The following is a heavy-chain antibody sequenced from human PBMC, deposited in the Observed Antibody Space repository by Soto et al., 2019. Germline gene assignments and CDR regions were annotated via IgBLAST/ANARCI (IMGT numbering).Heavy chain of an antibody. CDR2: ISGSDGST. V-gene: IGHV3-23*01. Sequence: VQLLESGGGLVQPGGSLRLSCAASGFTFSSYARNWVRQAPGKGLEWVSVISGSDGSTYYADSVKGRFTISRDNSKNTLNLQMNSLRAEDTAVYYCARRSSSWYFDYWGQGTLVTVSS. J-gene: IGHJ4*02. CDR1: GFTFSSYA. CDR3: ARRSSSWYFDY. D-gene: IGHD6-13*01.